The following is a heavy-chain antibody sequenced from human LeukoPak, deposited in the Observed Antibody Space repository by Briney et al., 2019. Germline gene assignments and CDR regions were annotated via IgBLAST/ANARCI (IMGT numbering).Heavy chain of an antibody. CDR3: AKAYYYDSSGYYSFDY. V-gene: IGHV3-23*01. J-gene: IGHJ4*02. CDR2: ISGSGGST. CDR1: GFTFSSYA. Sequence: GGSLRLSCAASGFTFSSYAMSWVRQAPGKGLEWVSAISGSGGSTYYADSVKGRFTISRDNSKNTLYLQMNSLRAEDTAVYYCAKAYYYDSSGYYSFDYWGQGTLVTVSS. D-gene: IGHD3-22*01.